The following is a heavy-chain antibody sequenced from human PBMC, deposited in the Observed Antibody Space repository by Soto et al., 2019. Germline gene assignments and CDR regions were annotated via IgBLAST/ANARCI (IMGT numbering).Heavy chain of an antibody. V-gene: IGHV2-5*02. Sequence: QITLKESGPALVKPTQTLTLTCSFSGFSLTTAGMGVGWIRQPPGKAPEWVALVYWDDDKRYNPSLRSRLTITKDTSKNLVVVTLTDMDPVDTGTYYCARRGTSSAAAGWFDPWGQRILVTVSS. CDR2: VYWDDDK. CDR3: ARRGTSSAAAGWFDP. D-gene: IGHD3-16*01. J-gene: IGHJ5*02. CDR1: GFSLTTAGMG.